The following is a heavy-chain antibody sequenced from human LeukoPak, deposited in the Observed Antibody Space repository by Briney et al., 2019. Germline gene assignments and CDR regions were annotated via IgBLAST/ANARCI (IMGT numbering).Heavy chain of an antibody. Sequence: PGGSLRLSCAASGFTFSSYGMHWVRQAPGKGLEWVAVISYDGSNKYYADSVKGRFTISRDNSKNTLYLQMNSLRAEDTAVYYCAKNRSPNTGFDYWGQGTLVTVSS. CDR1: GFTFSSYG. J-gene: IGHJ4*02. CDR3: AKNRSPNTGFDY. CDR2: ISYDGSNK. D-gene: IGHD3-16*02. V-gene: IGHV3-30*18.